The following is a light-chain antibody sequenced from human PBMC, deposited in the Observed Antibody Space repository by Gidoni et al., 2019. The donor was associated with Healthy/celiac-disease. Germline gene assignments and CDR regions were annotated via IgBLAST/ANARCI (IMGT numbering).Light chain of an antibody. CDR2: AAS. CDR1: QSVSSY. J-gene: IGKJ4*01. CDR3: QQRSNWPLLT. Sequence: EIVLTHSSATLSLSPGERATLSCRASQSVSSYLAWYQKKPGQAPRLLIYAASNRATGIPARFSGSGSGTDFTLTISSLEPEDFAVYYCQQRSNWPLLTFGGGTKVEIK. V-gene: IGKV3-11*01.